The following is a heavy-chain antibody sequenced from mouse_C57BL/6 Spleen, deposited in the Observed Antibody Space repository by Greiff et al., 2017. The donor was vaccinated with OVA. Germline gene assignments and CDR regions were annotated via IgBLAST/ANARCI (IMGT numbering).Heavy chain of an antibody. D-gene: IGHD1-1*01. CDR2: IDPSDSYT. CDR3: ARSYYGSSYDWFAY. CDR1: GYTFTSYW. V-gene: IGHV1-69*01. Sequence: QVQLKQPGAELVMPGASVKLSCKASGYTFTSYWMHWVKQRPGQGLEWIGEIDPSDSYTNYNQKFKGKSTLTVDKSSSTAYMQLSSLTSEDSAVYDCARSYYGSSYDWFAYWGQGTLVTVSA. J-gene: IGHJ3*01.